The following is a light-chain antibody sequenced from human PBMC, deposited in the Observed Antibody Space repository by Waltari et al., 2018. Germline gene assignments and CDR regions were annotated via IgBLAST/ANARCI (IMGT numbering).Light chain of an antibody. J-gene: IGKJ2*01. CDR1: QRINTW. V-gene: IGKV1-5*01. Sequence: IQMTQSPSALSASVGDRVTITCRASQRINTWMAWYQQRPGKAPKVLIYDVSTLESGVPSRCSGSGDGTEFTLAINNLQPEDFATYYCQQYYRYYTFGQGTKLEIK. CDR3: QQYYRYYT. CDR2: DVS.